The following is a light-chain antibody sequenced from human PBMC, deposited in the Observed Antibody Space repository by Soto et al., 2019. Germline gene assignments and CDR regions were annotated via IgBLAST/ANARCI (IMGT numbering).Light chain of an antibody. CDR3: ISYASINTCV. J-gene: IGLJ1*01. CDR1: SSDVGGYDY. CDR2: DVT. V-gene: IGLV2-14*01. Sequence: QSALTQPASVSGSPGQSITISCTGTSSDVGGYDYVSWYQQHPGKAPKLMIYDVTNRPSGVSNRFSGPKSGNTASLTISGLQAEDDADYYCISYASINTCVFGTGTKVTV.